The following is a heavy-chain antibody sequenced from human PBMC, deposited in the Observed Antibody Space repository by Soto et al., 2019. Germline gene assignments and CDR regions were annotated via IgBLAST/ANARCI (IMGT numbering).Heavy chain of an antibody. CDR1: GGSGGSFSGYY. J-gene: IGHJ6*02. CDR2: INHSGST. D-gene: IGHD3-22*01. CDR3: ARHNYYSFGYYHYYYGMVF. Sequence: PSETLSLTCAVYGGSGGSFSGYYWSWIRQPPGKGLEWIGEINHSGSTNYNPSLKSRVTISVDTSKNQFSLKLSSVTAADTAVYYCARHNYYSFGYYHYYYGMVFWGQGTMVTVFS. V-gene: IGHV4-34*01.